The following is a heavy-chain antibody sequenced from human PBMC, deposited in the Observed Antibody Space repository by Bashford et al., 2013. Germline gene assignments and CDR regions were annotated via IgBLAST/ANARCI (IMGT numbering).Heavy chain of an antibody. CDR1: GYTFTGYY. CDR3: ARDSRPSVVGATSEFDY. V-gene: IGHV1-2*04. Sequence: ASVKVSCKASGYTFTGYYMHWVRQAPGQGLEWMGWINPNSGGTNYAQKFQGWVTMTRDTSISTAYMELSRLRSDDTAVYYCARDSRPSVVGATSEFDYWGQGTLVTVSS. CDR2: INPNSGGT. D-gene: IGHD1-26*01. J-gene: IGHJ4*02.